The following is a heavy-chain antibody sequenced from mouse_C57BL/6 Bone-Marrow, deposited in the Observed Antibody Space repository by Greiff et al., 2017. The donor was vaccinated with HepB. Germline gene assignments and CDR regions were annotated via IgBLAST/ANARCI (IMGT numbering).Heavy chain of an antibody. J-gene: IGHJ2*01. CDR2: IDPSDSYT. D-gene: IGHD2-3*01. CDR1: GYTFTSYW. V-gene: IGHV1-50*01. CDR3: AREIYDGYYYFDY. Sequence: QVQLQQPGAELVKPGASVKLSCKASGYTFTSYWMQWVKQRPGQGLEWIGEIDPSDSYTNYNQKFKGKATVTLDTSSSTAYMQLSSLTSEDAAVYYCAREIYDGYYYFDYWGQGTTLTVSS.